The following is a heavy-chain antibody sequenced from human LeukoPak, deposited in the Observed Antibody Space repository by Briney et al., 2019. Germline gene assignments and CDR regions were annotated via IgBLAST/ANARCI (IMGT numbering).Heavy chain of an antibody. CDR1: GFTFSSYW. D-gene: IGHD7-27*01. V-gene: IGHV3-74*03. CDR3: ARDPGREYFDY. J-gene: IGHJ4*02. Sequence: PGGSLRVSCAASGFTFSSYWIHWVRQAPGKGLVWVSRTNTDGSSTTYADSVKGRFTISRDNAKNTVYLQMNSLRAEDTAVYYCARDPGREYFDYWGQGILVTVSS. CDR2: TNTDGSST.